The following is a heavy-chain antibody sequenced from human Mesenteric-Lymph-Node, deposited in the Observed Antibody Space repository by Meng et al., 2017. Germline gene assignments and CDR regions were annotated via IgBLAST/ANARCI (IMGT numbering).Heavy chain of an antibody. CDR3: ARGISMVRGVVPYYFDY. Sequence: SVKVSCKASGGSFSSYAISWVRQAPGQGLEWMGGIVPMFGTANYAQKFQGRVTITTDESTRTVYMELSSLTSEDTAVYYCARGISMVRGVVPYYFDYWGQGTLVTVSS. D-gene: IGHD3-10*01. CDR1: GGSFSSYA. V-gene: IGHV1-69*05. J-gene: IGHJ4*02. CDR2: IVPMFGTA.